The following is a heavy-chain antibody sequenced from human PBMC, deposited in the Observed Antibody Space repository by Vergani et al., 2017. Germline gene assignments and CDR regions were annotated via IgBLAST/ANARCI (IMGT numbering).Heavy chain of an antibody. J-gene: IGHJ6*02. Sequence: EVQLVESGGGLVKPGGSLRLSCAASGFTFSSYSMNWVRQAPGTGLEWVSSISSSSSYIYYADSVKGRFTISRDNAKNSLYLQMNSLRAEDTAVYYCASLSRDGDYYYYGMDVWGQGTTVTVSS. CDR2: ISSSSSYI. V-gene: IGHV3-21*01. CDR3: ASLSRDGDYYYYGMDV. CDR1: GFTFSSYS. D-gene: IGHD3-10*01.